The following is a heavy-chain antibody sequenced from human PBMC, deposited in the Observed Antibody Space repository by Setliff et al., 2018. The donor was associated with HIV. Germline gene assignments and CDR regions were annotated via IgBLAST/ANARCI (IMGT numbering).Heavy chain of an antibody. V-gene: IGHV1-2*02. J-gene: IGHJ3*02. CDR1: GYSFTDHY. D-gene: IGHD3-22*01. CDR2: INPRSGGT. CDR3: ASLTYDSSEGDAFDI. Sequence: ASVKVSCKASGYSFTDHYMHWVRQAPGQGLEWMGWINPRSGGTNYAQKFQGTVTMTRDTSINTAYMEMSRLRSDYTAVYYCASLTYDSSEGDAFDIWGQGTMVTVSS.